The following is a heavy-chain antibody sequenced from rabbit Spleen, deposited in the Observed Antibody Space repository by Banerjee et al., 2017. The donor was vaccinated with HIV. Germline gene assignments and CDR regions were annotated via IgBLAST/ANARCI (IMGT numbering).Heavy chain of an antibody. J-gene: IGHJ2*01. V-gene: IGHV1S45*01. Sequence: QEQLVESGGGLVTPGGTLTLTCTASGFSFSSNWICWVRQAPGKGLEWIACIDTSDGDTDYANWPKGRFTISKTSSTTVTLQMTSLTAADTATYFCARNYVNAFDPWGPGTLVTVS. CDR2: IDTSDGDT. D-gene: IGHD1-1*01. CDR3: ARNYVNAFDP. CDR1: GFSFSSNW.